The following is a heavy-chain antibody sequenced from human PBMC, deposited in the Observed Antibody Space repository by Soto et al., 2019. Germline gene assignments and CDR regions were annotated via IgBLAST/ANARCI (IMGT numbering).Heavy chain of an antibody. CDR1: GGTFSSYA. CDR2: IIPIFGTA. CDR3: AREKDSSGYYPRPSYNWFDP. Sequence: AAVKVSCKASGGTFSSYAISWVRQAPGQGLEWMGGIIPIFGTANYAQKFQGRVTITADESTSTAYMELSSLRSEDTAVYYCAREKDSSGYYPRPSYNWFDPWGQGTLVTVSS. D-gene: IGHD3-22*01. V-gene: IGHV1-69*13. J-gene: IGHJ5*02.